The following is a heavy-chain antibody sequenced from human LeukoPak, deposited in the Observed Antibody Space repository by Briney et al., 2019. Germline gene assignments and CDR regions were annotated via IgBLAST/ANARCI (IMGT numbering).Heavy chain of an antibody. J-gene: IGHJ3*02. CDR3: ARGTRDCTNGVCFAFDI. CDR2: ISSSSSYI. D-gene: IGHD2-8*01. Sequence: GGSLRLSCAASGFTFSSNTMNWVRQAPGKGLEWVASISSSSSYIHHADSVKGRFTISRDNAKKSLYLQMNSLRAEDTAVYYCARGTRDCTNGVCFAFDIWGQGTMVTVSS. CDR1: GFTFSSNT. V-gene: IGHV3-21*01.